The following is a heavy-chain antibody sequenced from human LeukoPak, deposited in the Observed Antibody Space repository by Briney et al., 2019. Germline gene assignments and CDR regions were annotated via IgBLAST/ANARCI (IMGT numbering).Heavy chain of an antibody. CDR3: ARSYYYDNSGYPYYYYMDV. Sequence: SETLSLTCTVTGGSTRSYYWSWIRQPPGKGLEWIGDIYYSGSTNYNPSLKSRVTISVDTSKNQFSPKLSSVTAADTAMYYCARSYYYDNSGYPYYYYMDVWGKGTTVTVSS. D-gene: IGHD3-22*01. CDR2: IYYSGST. J-gene: IGHJ6*03. CDR1: GGSTRSYY. V-gene: IGHV4-59*08.